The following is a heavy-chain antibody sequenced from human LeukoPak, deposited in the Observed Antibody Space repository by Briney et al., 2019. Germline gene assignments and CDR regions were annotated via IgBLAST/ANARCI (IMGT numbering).Heavy chain of an antibody. V-gene: IGHV3-7*01. J-gene: IGHJ4*02. CDR3: GVVY. CDR1: GFTFSTSW. Sequence: GGSLRLSCAASGFTFSTSWMNWVRQAPGKGLEWVANINQDGSEKYYVDSVKGRFSISRDNAKNSLYLQMNSLGAEDTAVYYCGVVYWGQGILVTVSS. CDR2: INQDGSEK.